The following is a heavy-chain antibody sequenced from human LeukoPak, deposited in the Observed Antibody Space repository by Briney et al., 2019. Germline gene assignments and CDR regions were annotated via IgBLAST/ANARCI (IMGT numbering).Heavy chain of an antibody. D-gene: IGHD1-7*01. J-gene: IGHJ6*03. V-gene: IGHV1-8*03. CDR2: MNPNSGNT. Sequence: ASVTVSCRASGDTFNSYDMNWVRQAPGQGLEWMGWMNPNSGNTGYAQKFQGRVTITRNTSISTAYMELSSLRSEDTAVYYCARAGWNYASYYYYMDVWGKGTTVTVSS. CDR3: ARAGWNYASYYYYMDV. CDR1: GDTFNSYD.